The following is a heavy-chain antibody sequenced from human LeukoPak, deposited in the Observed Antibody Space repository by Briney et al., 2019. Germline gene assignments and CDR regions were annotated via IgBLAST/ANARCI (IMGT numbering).Heavy chain of an antibody. J-gene: IGHJ4*02. CDR1: GFTVSSNY. V-gene: IGHV3-66*01. Sequence: PGGSLRLSCAASGFTVSSNYMSWVRQAPGRGLEWVSLIYSGGSTYYADSVKDRFTISRDSSKNTLYLQMNSLRAEDTAVYYCAKDRDGYGSGWYLVTPQYWGQGTLVTVSS. D-gene: IGHD6-19*01. CDR2: IYSGGST. CDR3: AKDRDGYGSGWYLVTPQY.